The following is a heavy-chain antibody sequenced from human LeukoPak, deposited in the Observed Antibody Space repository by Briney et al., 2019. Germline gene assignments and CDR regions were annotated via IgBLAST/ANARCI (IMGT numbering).Heavy chain of an antibody. Sequence: PGGSLRLSCAASGFTFSSYSMNWVRQAPGKGLEWVSYISSSSSTIYYADSVKGRFTISRDNAKNSLYLQMNSLRAEDTAVYYCARVHYGSSGYYFAGVDYWGQGTLVTVSS. CDR3: ARVHYGSSGYYFAGVDY. D-gene: IGHD3-22*01. CDR1: GFTFSSYS. J-gene: IGHJ4*02. V-gene: IGHV3-48*04. CDR2: ISSSSSTI.